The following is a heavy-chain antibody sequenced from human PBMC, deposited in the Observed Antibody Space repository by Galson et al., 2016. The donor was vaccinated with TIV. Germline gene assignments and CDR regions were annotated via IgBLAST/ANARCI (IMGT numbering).Heavy chain of an antibody. J-gene: IGHJ4*02. CDR3: VRDWDDYGHHSAFDS. V-gene: IGHV3-7*01. CDR2: IKQDGSDK. Sequence: SLRLFCAASGFTFSTFWMSWVRQAPGKGLEWVANIKQDGSDKNYVDSVKGRFTISRDHTKNSVFLQMSSLRAEDTAVYYCVRDWDDYGHHSAFDSWGQGTQVTVSS. CDR1: GFTFSTFW. D-gene: IGHD4-17*01.